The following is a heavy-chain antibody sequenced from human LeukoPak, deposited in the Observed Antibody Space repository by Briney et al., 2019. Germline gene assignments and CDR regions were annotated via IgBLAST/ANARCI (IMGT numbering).Heavy chain of an antibody. J-gene: IGHJ4*02. D-gene: IGHD6-19*01. Sequence: GGSLRLSCAGSGFTFSNSDMSWVRQAPGKGLEWVAFIRYDGSNKYYADSVKGRFTISRDNSKNTLYLQMNSLRAEDTAVYYCAKDSSGWYYFDYWGQGTLVTVSS. CDR2: IRYDGSNK. V-gene: IGHV3-30*02. CDR3: AKDSSGWYYFDY. CDR1: GFTFSNSD.